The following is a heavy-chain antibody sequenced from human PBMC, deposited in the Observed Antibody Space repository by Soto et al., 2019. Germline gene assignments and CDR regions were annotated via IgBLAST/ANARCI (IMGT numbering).Heavy chain of an antibody. CDR3: TTVTNYYFDY. V-gene: IGHV4-59*01. CDR2: IYYSGST. D-gene: IGHD4-17*01. J-gene: IGHJ4*02. Sequence: AETLSLTSTVSGGSISSSYWSWIRQPPGKGLEWIGYIYYSGSTNYNPSLKSRVTISVDTSKNQFSLKLSSVTAADTAVYYCTTVTNYYFDYWGQGTLVTVSS. CDR1: GGSISSSY.